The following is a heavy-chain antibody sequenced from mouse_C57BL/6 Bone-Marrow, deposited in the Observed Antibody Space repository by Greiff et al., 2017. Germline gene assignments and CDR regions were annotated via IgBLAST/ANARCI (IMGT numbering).Heavy chain of an antibody. CDR3: ARWVITRRYYFDY. Sequence: QVQLKQPGAELVKPGASVKLSCKASGYTFTSYWMHWVKQRPGQGLEWIGMIHPNSGSTNYNEKFKSKATLTVDKSSSTAYMQLSSLTSEDSAVYYCARWVITRRYYFDYWGQGTTLTVSS. V-gene: IGHV1-64*01. CDR2: IHPNSGST. CDR1: GYTFTSYW. J-gene: IGHJ2*01. D-gene: IGHD2-4*01.